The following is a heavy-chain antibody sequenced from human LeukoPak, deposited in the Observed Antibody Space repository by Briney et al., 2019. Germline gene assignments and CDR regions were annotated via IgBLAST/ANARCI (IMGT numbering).Heavy chain of an antibody. D-gene: IGHD3-22*01. CDR3: AREEVVIGGALYYYDSSGYSSRYFQH. CDR2: IRYDGSNK. J-gene: IGHJ1*01. Sequence: PGGSLRLSCAASGFTFSSYGMHWVRQAPGKGLEWVAFIRYDGSNKYYADSVKGRFTISRDNAKNSLYLQMNSLRAEDTAVYYCAREEVVIGGALYYYDSSGYSSRYFQHWGQGTLVTVSS. CDR1: GFTFSSYG. V-gene: IGHV3-30*02.